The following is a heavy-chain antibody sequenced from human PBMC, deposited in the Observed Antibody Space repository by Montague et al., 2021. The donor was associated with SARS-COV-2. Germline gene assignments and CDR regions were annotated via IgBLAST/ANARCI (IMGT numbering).Heavy chain of an antibody. J-gene: IGHJ4*02. CDR1: GGSISSSSYY. V-gene: IGHV4-39*01. CDR3: ARSWGQWLLWGYYFDS. Sequence: SETRSLTCTVSGGSISSSSYYWGWIRQPPGKGLEWIGSIYYSGSTYYNPSLKSQVTISVDTSKNQFSLKLSSVTAADTAVYYCARSWGQWLLWGYYFDSWGQGTLVTVSS. D-gene: IGHD6-19*01. CDR2: IYYSGST.